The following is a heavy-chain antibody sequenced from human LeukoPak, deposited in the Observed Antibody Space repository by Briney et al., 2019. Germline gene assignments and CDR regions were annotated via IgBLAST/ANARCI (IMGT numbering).Heavy chain of an antibody. J-gene: IGHJ4*02. V-gene: IGHV3-23*01. Sequence: GGTLRLSCTASGFTFSSYAMTWVRQAPGKGLAWVSTIDAGGGNTFYAASVKGRFSISRGNSKNTVYLQMNSLRVEDTALYYCANIRFGYWGQGTLVTVSS. CDR3: ANIRFGY. CDR2: IDAGGGNT. D-gene: IGHD1-14*01. CDR1: GFTFSSYA.